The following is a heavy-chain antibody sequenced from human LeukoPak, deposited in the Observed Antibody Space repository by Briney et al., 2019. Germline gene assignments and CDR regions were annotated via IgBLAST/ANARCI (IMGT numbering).Heavy chain of an antibody. CDR3: ARERDVMVRGVITGPIDY. Sequence: PSETLSLTCTVSGGYISSYYWSWIRQPPGKGLEWIGSIYYSGSTYYNPSLKSRVTISVDTSKNQFSLKLSSVTAADTAVYYCARERDVMVRGVITGPIDYWGQGTLVTVSS. CDR1: GGYISSYY. D-gene: IGHD3-10*01. V-gene: IGHV4-39*07. J-gene: IGHJ4*02. CDR2: IYYSGST.